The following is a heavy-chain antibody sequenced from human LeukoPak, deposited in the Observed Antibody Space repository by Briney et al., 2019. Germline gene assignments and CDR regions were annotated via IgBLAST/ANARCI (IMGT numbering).Heavy chain of an antibody. J-gene: IGHJ6*02. CDR3: ARDRYYSNPSPSRPDDYYYYYGMDV. CDR2: ISYDGSNK. Sequence: GSLRLSCAASGFTFSSYAMYWVRRAPGKGLEWVAVISYDGSNKYYADSVKGRFTISRDNSKNPLYLQMNSLRAEDTAVYYCARDRYYSNPSPSRPDDYYYYYGMDVWGQGTTVTVSS. D-gene: IGHD4-11*01. V-gene: IGHV3-30*04. CDR1: GFTFSSYA.